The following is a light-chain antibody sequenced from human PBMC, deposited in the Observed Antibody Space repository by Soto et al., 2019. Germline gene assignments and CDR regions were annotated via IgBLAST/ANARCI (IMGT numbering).Light chain of an antibody. CDR1: SSDVGGYNY. Sequence: QSVLTQPPSASGSPGQSVTISCTGTSSDVGGYNYVSWYQQHPGKAPKLMIYEVSKRPSGVPDRFSGSKSGNTASLTVSGLQAEDEADYYCSSYAGSNDNYVFGTGTKLT. CDR2: EVS. V-gene: IGLV2-8*01. J-gene: IGLJ1*01. CDR3: SSYAGSNDNYV.